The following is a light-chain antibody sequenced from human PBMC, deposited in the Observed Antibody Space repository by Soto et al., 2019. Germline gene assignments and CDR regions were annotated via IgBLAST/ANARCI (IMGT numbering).Light chain of an antibody. CDR2: GAS. CDR1: QSVSSN. CDR3: QQYNNWPT. Sequence: EIVMTQSPSTLSVSPGDRATLSCRASQSVSSNLAWYQQKPGQAPRLLIYGASTMDTGIPSRFSGSGSGTEFTLTISSLQSEDFAAYYCQQYNNWPTFGQGTKVEIK. V-gene: IGKV3-15*01. J-gene: IGKJ1*01.